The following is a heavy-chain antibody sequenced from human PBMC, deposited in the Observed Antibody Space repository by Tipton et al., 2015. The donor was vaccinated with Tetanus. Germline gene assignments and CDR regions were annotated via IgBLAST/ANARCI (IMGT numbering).Heavy chain of an antibody. V-gene: IGHV3-66*01. D-gene: IGHD5-24*01. CDR1: GFTVSSNY. J-gene: IGHJ4*02. CDR2: IFSGGST. CDR3: AKSRDGYKIGPDFDS. Sequence: SLRLSCAASGFTVSSNYMSWVRQAPGKGLEWVSVIFSGGSTYYADSVKGRFTIFRDNSKNTLYLQMNSLRAEDTAVYYCAKSRDGYKIGPDFDSWGQGPLVPVPS.